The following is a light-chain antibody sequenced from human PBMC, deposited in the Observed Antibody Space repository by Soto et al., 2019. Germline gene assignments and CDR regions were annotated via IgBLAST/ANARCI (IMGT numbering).Light chain of an antibody. J-gene: IGLJ1*01. CDR3: QSYDSRLSGYV. V-gene: IGLV1-40*01. CDR2: GNS. CDR1: SSNIGAGYV. Sequence: QSVLTQPPSVSGAPGQRVTISCTGSSSNIGAGYVVHWYQQLPGAAPKFLIYGNSNRPSGVPDRFSGSKSGTSASLAITGLQAEDEADYYCQSYDSRLSGYVFGTGTKVTVL.